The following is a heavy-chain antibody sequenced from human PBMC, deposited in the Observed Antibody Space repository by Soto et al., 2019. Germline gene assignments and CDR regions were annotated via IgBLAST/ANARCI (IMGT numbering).Heavy chain of an antibody. CDR1: GFTFSSYA. Sequence: GGSLRLSCSASGFTFSSYAMHWVRQAPGKGLEWVAVISYDGSNKYYADSVKGRFTISRDNSKNTLYLQMNSLRAEDTAVYYCARADVSSGYWGQGTLVTSPQ. CDR3: ARADVSSGY. CDR2: ISYDGSNK. J-gene: IGHJ1*01. D-gene: IGHD6-19*01. V-gene: IGHV3-30-3*01.